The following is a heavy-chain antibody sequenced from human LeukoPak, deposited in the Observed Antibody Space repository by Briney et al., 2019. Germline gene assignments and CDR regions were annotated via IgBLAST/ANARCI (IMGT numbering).Heavy chain of an antibody. J-gene: IGHJ6*04. CDR2: FDPEDGET. Sequence: ASVKVSCKVSGYTLTELSMHWVRQAPGKGLEWMGGFDPEDGETIYAQKFQGRVTMTEDTSTDTAYMELSSLRSEDTAVYYCATDRFVTFGGVIWGKREHLMDVWGKGITVTVSS. D-gene: IGHD3-16*01. CDR3: ATDRFVTFGGVIWGKREHLMDV. V-gene: IGHV1-24*01. CDR1: GYTLTELS.